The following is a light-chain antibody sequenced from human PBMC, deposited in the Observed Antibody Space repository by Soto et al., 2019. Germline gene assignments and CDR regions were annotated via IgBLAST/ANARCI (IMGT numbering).Light chain of an antibody. CDR3: QSYDSSLTGSRV. Sequence: QSVLTQPPSVSGAPGQRVTISCTGSSSNIGAGYDVHWYQHLPGAAPKLLIYVNTNRPSGVPDRFSGSKSGTSASPAITGLQAEDEADYYCQSYDSSLTGSRVFGTGTKVTVL. J-gene: IGLJ1*01. CDR1: SSNIGAGYD. CDR2: VNT. V-gene: IGLV1-40*01.